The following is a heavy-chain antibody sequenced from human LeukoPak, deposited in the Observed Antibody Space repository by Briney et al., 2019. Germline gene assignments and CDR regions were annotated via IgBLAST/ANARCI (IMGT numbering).Heavy chain of an antibody. CDR3: ATTVLDYYESSGYYYFDY. CDR1: GFTFTSYA. CDR2: ISGSGGNT. J-gene: IGHJ4*02. D-gene: IGHD3-22*01. Sequence: QAGGSLRLSCAASGFTFTSYAMSWVGQAPGKGLEWVSAISGSGGNTYYADSVKGRFTISRDNSKNTLYLQMNSLRAEDTAVYYCATTVLDYYESSGYYYFDYWGQGTLVTVSS. V-gene: IGHV3-23*01.